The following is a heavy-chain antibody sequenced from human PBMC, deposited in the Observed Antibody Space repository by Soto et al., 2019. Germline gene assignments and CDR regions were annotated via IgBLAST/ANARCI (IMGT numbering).Heavy chain of an antibody. J-gene: IGHJ6*02. V-gene: IGHV3-21*01. CDR1: GFTFSSYS. CDR3: ARGDGTYYDFWSGYFSPDYYYYGMDV. Sequence: GSLRLSCAASGFTFSSYSMNWVRQAPGKGLEWVSSISSSSSYIYYADSVKGRFTISRDNAKNSLYLQMNSLRAEDTAVYYCARGDGTYYDFWSGYFSPDYYYYGMDVWGQGTTVTVSS. CDR2: ISSSSSYI. D-gene: IGHD3-3*01.